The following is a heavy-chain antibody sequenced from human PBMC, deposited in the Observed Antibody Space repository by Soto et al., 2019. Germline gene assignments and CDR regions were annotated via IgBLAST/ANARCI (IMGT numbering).Heavy chain of an antibody. CDR2: MNPDSGDT. CDR3: VRQPGGVATPGDDY. V-gene: IGHV1-8*01. Sequence: QVQLVQSGAEVKKPGASVKVSCEASGYPFSAFDINWVRQAGGQGLEWMGWMNPDSGDTAFAQRFQDRITMTRSTSISTAYMELSRLTSDDTAVYFCVRQPGGVATPGDDYWGQGTLDTVSS. CDR1: GYPFSAFD. J-gene: IGHJ4*02. D-gene: IGHD2-15*01.